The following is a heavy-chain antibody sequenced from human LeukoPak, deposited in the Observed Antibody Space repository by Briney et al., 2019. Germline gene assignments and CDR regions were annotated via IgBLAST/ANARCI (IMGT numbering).Heavy chain of an antibody. CDR2: IGSDGKT. CDR1: GFTFSNGW. Sequence: PGGSLRLSCTASGFTFSNGWMNWVRQAPGKGLEWVSSIGSDGKTHYSESVKGRFVISRDNFGGMVFLQLNSLRVEDTALYYCARDLRYYVAMDVWGQGTTVTVSS. D-gene: IGHD3-10*02. J-gene: IGHJ6*02. CDR3: ARDLRYYVAMDV. V-gene: IGHV3-23*01.